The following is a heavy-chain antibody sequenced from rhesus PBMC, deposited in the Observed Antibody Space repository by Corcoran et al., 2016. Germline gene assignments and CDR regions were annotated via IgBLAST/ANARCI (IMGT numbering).Heavy chain of an antibody. V-gene: IGHV4-76*01. D-gene: IGHD4-29*01. CDR1: GGSISSGYD. Sequence: QVQLQESGPGVVKPSETLYLTCAVSGGSISSGYDWRWIRQPPGKGLEWIGYSDGRRGGTNHNPSLKNRVTISKDASKNQFSRMLSSVTAADTAVYYGARVVVGSSYNSLDVWGRGVLVTVSS. CDR3: ARVVVGSSYNSLDV. J-gene: IGHJ5-2*02. CDR2: SDGRRGGT.